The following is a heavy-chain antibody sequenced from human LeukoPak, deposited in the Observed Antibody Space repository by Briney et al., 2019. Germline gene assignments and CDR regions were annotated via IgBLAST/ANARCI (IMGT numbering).Heavy chain of an antibody. CDR1: GFTFSSYW. J-gene: IGHJ4*02. V-gene: IGHV3-7*01. Sequence: GGSLRLSCAASGFTFSSYWMSWARQAPGKGLEWVANIKQDGSEKYHVDSVKGRFTISRDNAKNSLYLQMNSLRAEDTAMYHCARDAAVDRSGSYRVHSYWGQGTLVTVSS. D-gene: IGHD3-10*01. CDR2: IKQDGSEK. CDR3: ARDAAVDRSGSYRVHSY.